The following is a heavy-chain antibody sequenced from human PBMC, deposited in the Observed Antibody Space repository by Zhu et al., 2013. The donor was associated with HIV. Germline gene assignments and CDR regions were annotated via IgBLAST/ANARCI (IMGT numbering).Heavy chain of an antibody. V-gene: IGHV3-11*01. Sequence: VQLVESGGGLVQPGGSLRLSCAASGFTFSDYYMSWIRQAPGKGLEWVPYISSSGSTIYYADSVKGRFTISRDNAKNSLYLQMNSLRAEDTAVYYCATLSMIPFYYGMDVWGQGTTVTVSS. CDR1: GFTFSDYY. J-gene: IGHJ6*02. CDR3: ATLSMIPFYYGMDV. D-gene: IGHD3-16*01. CDR2: ISSSGSTI.